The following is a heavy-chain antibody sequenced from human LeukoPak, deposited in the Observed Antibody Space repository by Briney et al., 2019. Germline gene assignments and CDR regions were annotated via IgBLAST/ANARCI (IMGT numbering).Heavy chain of an antibody. D-gene: IGHD2-2*01. J-gene: IGHJ3*02. CDR1: GFTVSSNY. CDR2: IYSGGST. CDR3: ARPYLIDAFDI. V-gene: IGHV3-66*04. Sequence: GGSLRLSCAASGFTVSSNYMSGVRQAPGKGLEGVSVIYSGGSTYYADSVKGRFTISRDNSKNTLHLQMNRLRAEDTAVYSCARPYLIDAFDIWGQGTMVTVSS.